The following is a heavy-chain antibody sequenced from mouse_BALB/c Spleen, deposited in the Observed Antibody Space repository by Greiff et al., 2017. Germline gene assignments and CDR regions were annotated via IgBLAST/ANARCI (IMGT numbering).Heavy chain of an antibody. CDR1: GFSLTSYD. V-gene: IGHV2-9-2*01. CDR2: IWTGGGT. J-gene: IGHJ2*01. Sequence: VKLQESGPGLVAPSQSLSITCTVSGFSLTSYDISWIRQPPGKGLEWLGVIWTGGGTNYNSAFMSRLSISKDNSKSQVFLKMNSLQTDDTAIYYCVRGDYWGQGTTLTVSS. CDR3: VRGDY.